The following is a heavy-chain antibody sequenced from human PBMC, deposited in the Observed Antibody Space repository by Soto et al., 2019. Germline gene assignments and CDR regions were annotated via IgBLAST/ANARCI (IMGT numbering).Heavy chain of an antibody. CDR2: MYYSGNT. CDR1: GGSIARSVYY. J-gene: IGHJ2*01. D-gene: IGHD4-4*01. Sequence: QVQLQESGPGLVKPSETLSLTCTVSGGSIARSVYYWGWIRQPPGKGLEGIGSMYYSGNTYYNPSLKGRVTIAVDTSKNQFSLKLSSVTAADTAVYYCARLYSGPVWYFDVWGRGTLVIVSS. V-gene: IGHV4-39*01. CDR3: ARLYSGPVWYFDV.